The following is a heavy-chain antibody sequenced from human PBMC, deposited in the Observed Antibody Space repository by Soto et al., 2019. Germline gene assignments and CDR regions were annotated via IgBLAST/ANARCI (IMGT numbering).Heavy chain of an antibody. CDR3: AKIRTTGIYYYSYGVDV. CDR1: GFIFSNYG. CDR2: ISNDGNKK. V-gene: IGHV3-30*18. J-gene: IGHJ6*02. Sequence: QAGGSLRLSCAASGFIFSNYGMHWVRQAPGRGLEWVAFISNDGNKKYYADSVKGRFTISRDNSQNTLSLQMNSLRREDTAVYYCAKIRTTGIYYYSYGVDVWGQGTTVTVSS. D-gene: IGHD4-4*01.